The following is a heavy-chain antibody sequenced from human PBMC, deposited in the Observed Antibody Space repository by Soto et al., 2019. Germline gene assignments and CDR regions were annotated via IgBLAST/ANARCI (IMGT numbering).Heavy chain of an antibody. CDR1: GFTFSTYW. J-gene: IGHJ4*02. D-gene: IGHD4-17*01. V-gene: IGHV3-7*03. CDR3: AKDRSRTVATLMLQY. CDR2: IKQDGSEK. Sequence: EVQLVESGGGLVQPGGSLRLSCAASGFTFSTYWMSWVRQAPGKGLEWVANIKQDGSEKYYVDSVKGRFTISRDNAKDSLYLQMNTLRAEDTALYYCAKDRSRTVATLMLQYWGQGTLVTVSS.